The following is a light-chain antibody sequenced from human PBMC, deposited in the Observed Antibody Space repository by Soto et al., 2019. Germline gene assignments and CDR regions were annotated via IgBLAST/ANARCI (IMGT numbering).Light chain of an antibody. CDR2: ANI. CDR1: SSNIGAGYD. J-gene: IGLJ2*01. Sequence: QSALTQPPSVSGAPGQRVTISCTGSSSNIGAGYDVHWYQQLPGTAPKLLIYANINRPSGVPDRFSGSKSGASGSLAITGLQAEDEADYYCQSYDSSLVVFGGGTQLTVL. CDR3: QSYDSSLVV. V-gene: IGLV1-40*01.